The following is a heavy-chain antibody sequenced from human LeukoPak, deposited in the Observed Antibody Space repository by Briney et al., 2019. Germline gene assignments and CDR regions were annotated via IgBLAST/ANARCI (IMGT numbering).Heavy chain of an antibody. CDR2: IIPILGIA. CDR1: GGTFSSYA. J-gene: IGHJ4*02. V-gene: IGHV1-69*04. Sequence: ASVKVSCKASGGTFSSYAMSWVRPAPGQGLEWMGRIIPILGIANYAQKFQGRVTITADKSTSTAYMELSSLRSEDTAVYYCARGVSGWSDRWGQGTLVTVSS. D-gene: IGHD6-19*01. CDR3: ARGVSGWSDR.